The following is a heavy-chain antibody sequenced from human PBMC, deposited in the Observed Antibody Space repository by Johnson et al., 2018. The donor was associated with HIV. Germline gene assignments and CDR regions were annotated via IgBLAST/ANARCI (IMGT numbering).Heavy chain of an antibody. J-gene: IGHJ3*02. CDR1: GFTFSNAW. V-gene: IGHV3-30*03. D-gene: IGHD6-13*01. CDR2: ISYDGTKT. Sequence: QVQLVESGGGVVQPGMSLRLSCVASGFTFSNAWMSWVRQAPGKGLEWEALISYDGTKTYYVDSVKARFTISRDNAKNSLYLQMNSLRAEDTAVYYCARYSSSSRDTFDIWGQGTMVTVSS. CDR3: ARYSSSSRDTFDI.